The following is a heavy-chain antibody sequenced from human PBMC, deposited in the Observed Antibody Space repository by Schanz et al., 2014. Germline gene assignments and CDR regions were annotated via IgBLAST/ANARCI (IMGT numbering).Heavy chain of an antibody. Sequence: EVHLLESGGGLVPPGGSLRLSCAASGFNFSDYAMCWVRQAPGKGLEWVSAISGGGGTTYYTDSVKGRFTSSRDNSKNTLYLQMNSLRAEDTAVYYCAKALESCPGGRCSRGYFDYWGQGTLVIVSS. CDR1: GFNFSDYA. CDR2: ISGGGGTT. CDR3: AKALESCPGGRCSRGYFDY. D-gene: IGHD2-8*02. J-gene: IGHJ4*02. V-gene: IGHV3-23*01.